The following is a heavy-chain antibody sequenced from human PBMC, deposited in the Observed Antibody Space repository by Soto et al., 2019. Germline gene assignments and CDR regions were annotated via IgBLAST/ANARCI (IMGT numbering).Heavy chain of an antibody. CDR3: VRDGTKALRDWFDP. CDR2: IYATGTT. V-gene: IGHV4-4*07. D-gene: IGHD1-1*01. Sequence: SETLSLTCTVSGASISGFYWSWIRKSAGKGLEWIGRIYATGTTDYNPSLKSRVMMSVDTSKKQFSLKLRSVTAADTAVYYCVRDGTKALRDWFDPWGQGISVTVSS. J-gene: IGHJ5*02. CDR1: GASISGFY.